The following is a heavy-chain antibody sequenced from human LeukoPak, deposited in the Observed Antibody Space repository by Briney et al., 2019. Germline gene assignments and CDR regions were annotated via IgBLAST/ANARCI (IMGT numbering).Heavy chain of an antibody. Sequence: GRSLRLSCAASGFTFSSYGMHWVRQAPDKGLEWVAVISYDGSNKYYADSVKGRFTISRDNSKNTLYLQMNSLRAEDTAVYYCAKDRGYCSSTSCSRSFLYGMDVWGQGTTVTVSS. V-gene: IGHV3-30*18. CDR1: GFTFSSYG. CDR3: AKDRGYCSSTSCSRSFLYGMDV. J-gene: IGHJ6*02. D-gene: IGHD2-2*01. CDR2: ISYDGSNK.